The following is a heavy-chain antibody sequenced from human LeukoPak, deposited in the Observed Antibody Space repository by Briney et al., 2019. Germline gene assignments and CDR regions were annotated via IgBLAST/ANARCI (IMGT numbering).Heavy chain of an antibody. CDR1: GFTFSSYG. J-gene: IGHJ4*02. Sequence: GGSLRLSCTASGFTFSSYGMHWVRQAQGKGLGWVSSISSSSSYIYYADSVKGRFTISRDNAKNSLYLQMNSLRAEDTAVYYCARDKGEWELLLNYWGQGTLVTVSS. CDR2: ISSSSSYI. D-gene: IGHD1-26*01. V-gene: IGHV3-21*01. CDR3: ARDKGEWELLLNY.